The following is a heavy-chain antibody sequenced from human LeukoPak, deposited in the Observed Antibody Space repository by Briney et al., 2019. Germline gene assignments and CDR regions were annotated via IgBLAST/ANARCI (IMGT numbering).Heavy chain of an antibody. J-gene: IGHJ4*02. Sequence: GGSLRLSCAASGFTVDSNYLSWVRQAPGKGLEWVALIWHDGSKQYYADSVKGRFTISRDNSKTTLYLQMNSLRADDTAMYYCARDADTTNHFSWLDYWGQGTLVTVSS. CDR1: GFTVDSNY. CDR2: IWHDGSKQ. V-gene: IGHV3-33*08. CDR3: ARDADTTNHFSWLDY. D-gene: IGHD2-8*01.